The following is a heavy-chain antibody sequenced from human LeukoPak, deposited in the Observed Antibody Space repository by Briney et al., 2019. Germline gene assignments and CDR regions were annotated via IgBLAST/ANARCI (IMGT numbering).Heavy chain of an antibody. CDR3: AKDPDIVGATTPDY. D-gene: IGHD1-26*01. CDR2: MSGSGGST. J-gene: IGHJ4*02. Sequence: GGSLRLSCAASGFTFSSYAMSWVRQAPGKGLEWVSAMSGSGGSTYYADSVKGRLTISRDNSKNTLYLQMNSLRAEDTAVYYCAKDPDIVGATTPDYWGQGTLVTVSS. V-gene: IGHV3-23*01. CDR1: GFTFSSYA.